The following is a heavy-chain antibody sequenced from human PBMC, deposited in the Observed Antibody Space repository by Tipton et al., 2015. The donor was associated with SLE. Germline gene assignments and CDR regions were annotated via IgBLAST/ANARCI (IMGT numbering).Heavy chain of an antibody. CDR1: GGSFSGNY. V-gene: IGHV4-34*01. D-gene: IGHD3-22*01. CDR2: INHSGST. CDR3: ARARTYPYYYDSIGYHPN. J-gene: IGHJ4*02. Sequence: TLSLTCAVYGGSFSGNYWSWIRQPPGKGLEWIGEINHSGSTNYNPSLKSRVTISVDTSKNQFSLKLSSVTAADTAVYYCARARTYPYYYDSIGYHPNWGQGTLVTVSS.